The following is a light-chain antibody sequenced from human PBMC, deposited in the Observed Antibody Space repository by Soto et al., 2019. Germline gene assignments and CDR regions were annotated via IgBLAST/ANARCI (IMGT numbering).Light chain of an antibody. Sequence: EIVLTQSPVTLSLSPGERATLSCRASQSITTDLAWYQQKPGQAPRLLIYGASTRATGIPARFSGSGSGTEFTLTISSLQSEDFAVYYCQQYNNWPYTFGQGTKVDIK. CDR1: QSITTD. CDR2: GAS. CDR3: QQYNNWPYT. V-gene: IGKV3-15*01. J-gene: IGKJ2*01.